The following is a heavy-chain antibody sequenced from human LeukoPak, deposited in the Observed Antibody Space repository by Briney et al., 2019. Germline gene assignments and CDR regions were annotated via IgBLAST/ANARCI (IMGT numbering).Heavy chain of an antibody. J-gene: IGHJ1*01. CDR2: IYYSGST. CDR1: GGSIRSYY. V-gene: IGHV4-59*01. D-gene: IGHD3-10*01. CDR3: ARATLPLEYFQH. Sequence: SETLSLTCTVSGGSIRSYYWSWIRQPPGERLEWIGYIYYSGSTNYNPSLKSRVAISVDTSKNQFSLKLSSVTAADTAVYYCARATLPLEYFQHWGQGTLVTVSS.